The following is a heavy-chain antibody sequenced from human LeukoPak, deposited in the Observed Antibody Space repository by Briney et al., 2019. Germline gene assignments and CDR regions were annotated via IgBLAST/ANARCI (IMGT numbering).Heavy chain of an antibody. CDR2: ISGSGGST. CDR1: GFTFSSYA. Sequence: GGSLRLSCAASGFTFSSYAMSWVRQAPGKGLEWVSGISGSGGSTYYGDPVKGRFTISRDNSKNTLYLQMNSLRAEDTAVYYCANWYSGYDLGTFDYWGQGTLVTVSS. V-gene: IGHV3-23*01. CDR3: ANWYSGYDLGTFDY. D-gene: IGHD5-12*01. J-gene: IGHJ4*02.